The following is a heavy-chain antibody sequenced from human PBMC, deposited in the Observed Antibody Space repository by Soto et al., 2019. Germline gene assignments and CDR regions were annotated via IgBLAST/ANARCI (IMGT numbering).Heavy chain of an antibody. J-gene: IGHJ6*02. Sequence: GASVKVSCKVSGYTLTELSMHWVRQAPGKGLEWMGGFDPEDGETIYAQKFQGRVTMTEDTSTDTAYMELSSLRSEDTAVYYCAKSAATNYYYGTDVWGQGTTVTVSS. D-gene: IGHD6-25*01. CDR1: GYTLTELS. CDR3: AKSAATNYYYGTDV. V-gene: IGHV1-24*01. CDR2: FDPEDGET.